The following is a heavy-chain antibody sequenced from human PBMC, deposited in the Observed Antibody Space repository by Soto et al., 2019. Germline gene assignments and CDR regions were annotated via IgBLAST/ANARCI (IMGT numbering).Heavy chain of an antibody. V-gene: IGHV4-4*02. CDR3: ARDNSSGWYSHYFDY. CDR2: IYHSGST. Sequence: QVQLQESGPGLVKPSGTLSLTCAVSGGSISSSNWWSWVRQPPGKGLEWIGEIYHSGSTNYNPSLKSRVTLSVDKSKNQFALKLSSVTAADTAVYYCARDNSSGWYSHYFDYWGQGTLVTVSS. D-gene: IGHD6-19*01. CDR1: GGSISSSNW. J-gene: IGHJ4*02.